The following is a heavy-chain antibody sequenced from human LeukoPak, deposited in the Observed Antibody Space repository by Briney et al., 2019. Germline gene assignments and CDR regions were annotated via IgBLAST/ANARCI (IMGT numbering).Heavy chain of an antibody. CDR3: ARLEEDLTLGVAGYWFVP. Sequence: GESLKISCEGSGYSFTIHWIGWVRQMPGKGLEWMGIIYPDDSNTRYSPSFQGQVTLSADKSINTAYLQWSSLRASDTAMYYCARLEEDLTLGVAGYWFVPWGQGTLVTVS. CDR1: GYSFTIHW. D-gene: IGHD3-16*01. CDR2: IYPDDSNT. V-gene: IGHV5-51*01. J-gene: IGHJ5*02.